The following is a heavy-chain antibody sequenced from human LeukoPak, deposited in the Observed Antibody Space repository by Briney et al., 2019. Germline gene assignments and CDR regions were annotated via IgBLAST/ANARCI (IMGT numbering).Heavy chain of an antibody. D-gene: IGHD3-22*01. CDR2: IIPIFGTA. V-gene: IGHV1-69*13. CDR3: ARDGYYYDSSGYYDY. J-gene: IGHJ4*02. CDR1: GGTFSSYA. Sequence: SVKVSCKASGGTFSSYAISWVRQAPGQGLEWMGGIIPIFGTANYAQKFQGRVTITADESTSTAYMELSSLRSEDTAVYYCARDGYYYDSSGYYDYWGQGTLVTVSS.